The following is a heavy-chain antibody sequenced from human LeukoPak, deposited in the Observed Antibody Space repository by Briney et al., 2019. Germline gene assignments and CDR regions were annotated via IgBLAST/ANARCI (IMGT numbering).Heavy chain of an antibody. J-gene: IGHJ4*02. CDR2: IYYSGST. V-gene: IGHV4-39*07. CDR3: ARDFGGKRKATFDY. Sequence: PSETLSLTCTVSGGSISSSSYYWGWIRQPPGKGLEWIGSIYYSGSTYYNPSLKSRVTISVDTSKNQFSLKLSFVTAADTAVYYCARDFGGKRKATFDYWGQGTLVTVSS. CDR1: GGSISSSSYY. D-gene: IGHD3-10*01.